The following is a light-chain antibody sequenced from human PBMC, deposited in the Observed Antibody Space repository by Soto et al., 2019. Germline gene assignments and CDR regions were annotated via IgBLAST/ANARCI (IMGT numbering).Light chain of an antibody. J-gene: IGKJ4*01. V-gene: IGKV3-15*01. CDR3: QHYNHWPLT. Sequence: ETVMTQSPATLSVSPGERATLSCRASQSVSTYLAWYQLTPGQAPRLLIYGASTRATGIPARFSGSGSETEFTLTISSLQSEDFVVYYCQHYNHWPLTFGGGTKVDIK. CDR1: QSVSTY. CDR2: GAS.